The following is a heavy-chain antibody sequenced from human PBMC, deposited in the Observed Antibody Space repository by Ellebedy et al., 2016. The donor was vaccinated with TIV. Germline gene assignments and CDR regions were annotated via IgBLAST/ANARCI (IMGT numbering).Heavy chain of an antibody. CDR2: IARDGRTT. CDR3: ARKVPAPTTVPPNWYFDL. J-gene: IGHJ2*01. D-gene: IGHD4-17*01. Sequence: PGGSLRLSCETSGFAFTSHYMNWVRQVPGKGLVWVSRIARDGRTTDYPDSVKGRFAIPRDNAKNSLYLQMNSLRAEDTAVYYCARKVPAPTTVPPNWYFDLWGRGTLVTVSS. CDR1: GFAFTSHY. V-gene: IGHV3-74*01.